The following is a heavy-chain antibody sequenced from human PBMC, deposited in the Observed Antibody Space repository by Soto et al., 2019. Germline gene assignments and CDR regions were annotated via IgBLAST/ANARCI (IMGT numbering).Heavy chain of an antibody. V-gene: IGHV3-15*01. CDR1: TSTFTIAW. J-gene: IGHJ4*02. Sequence: VGSLRLSCATSTSTFTIAWMSWVRQAPGKGLECVGHIKSTADGGTTDYAGPVKGRFTISRDDSKNTLYLHMNSLKTEDTAVYFCTTSVRYHGDYDYWGQGTLVNVSS. CDR2: IKSTADGGTT. CDR3: TTSVRYHGDYDY. D-gene: IGHD4-17*01.